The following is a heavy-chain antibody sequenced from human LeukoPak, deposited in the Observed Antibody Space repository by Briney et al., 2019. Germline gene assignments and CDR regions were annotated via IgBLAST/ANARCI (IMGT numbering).Heavy chain of an antibody. Sequence: PGGSLRLSCAASGFTFSSYWMSWVRQAPGKGLEWVANIKQDGSEKYYVDSVKGRFTISRDNAKNSLYLQMNSLRAEDTAVYYCAREKLDYYDSSGYFRKNAFDIWGQGTMVTVSS. CDR2: IKQDGSEK. D-gene: IGHD3-22*01. V-gene: IGHV3-7*01. J-gene: IGHJ3*02. CDR1: GFTFSSYW. CDR3: AREKLDYYDSSGYFRKNAFDI.